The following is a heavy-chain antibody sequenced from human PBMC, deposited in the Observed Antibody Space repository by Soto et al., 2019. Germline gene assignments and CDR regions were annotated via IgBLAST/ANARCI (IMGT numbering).Heavy chain of an antibody. V-gene: IGHV1-46*01. CDR3: ARVTRPPYYFDY. CDR1: GYTFTSYY. CDR2: INPSGGST. J-gene: IGHJ4*02. Sequence: ASVKVSCKASGYTFTSYYMHWVRQAPGQGLEWMGIINPSGGSTSYAQKFQGRVTMTRDTSTSAVYMELSSLRSEDTAVYYCARVTRPPYYFDYWGQGTLVTVSS.